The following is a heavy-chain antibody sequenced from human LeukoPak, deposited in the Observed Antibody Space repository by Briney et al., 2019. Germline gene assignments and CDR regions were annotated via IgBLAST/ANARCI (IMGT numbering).Heavy chain of an antibody. D-gene: IGHD3-16*01. CDR3: ARGDNWGVEDY. V-gene: IGHV1-3*01. CDR1: GYTFTSYA. Sequence: ASVKVSCKASGYTFTSYAMHWVRQAPGQRLEWMGWINAGNGYTKYSQKFQGRVTITRDTSASTAYMELSSLRSEDTAVYYCARGDNWGVEDYWGQGTLVTVSS. J-gene: IGHJ4*02. CDR2: INAGNGYT.